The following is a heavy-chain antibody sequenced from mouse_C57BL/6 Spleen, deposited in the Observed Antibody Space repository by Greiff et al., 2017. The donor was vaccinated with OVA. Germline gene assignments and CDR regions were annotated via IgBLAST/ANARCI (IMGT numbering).Heavy chain of an antibody. CDR1: GYTFTDYY. V-gene: IGHV1-26*01. CDR3: AREGITTVVASPFAY. J-gene: IGHJ3*01. CDR2: INPNNGGT. Sequence: VQLQQSGPELVKPGASVKISCKASGYTFTDYYMNWVKQSHGKSLEWIGDINPNNGGTSYNQKFKGKATLTVDKSSSTAYMELRSLTSEDSAVYYCAREGITTVVASPFAYWGQGTLVTVSA. D-gene: IGHD1-1*01.